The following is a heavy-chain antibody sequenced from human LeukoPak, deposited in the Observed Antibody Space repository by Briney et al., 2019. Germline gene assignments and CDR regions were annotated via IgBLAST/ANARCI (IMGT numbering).Heavy chain of an antibody. V-gene: IGHV1-69*13. Sequence: ASVKVSCKASGGTFSSYAISWVRQAPGQGLEWMGGIIPIFGTANYAQKFQGRVTITADESTSTACMELSSLRSEDTAVYYCARDRAFYEWLAGNDYWGQGTLVTVSS. CDR1: GGTFSSYA. J-gene: IGHJ4*02. CDR3: ARDRAFYEWLAGNDY. CDR2: IIPIFGTA. D-gene: IGHD6-19*01.